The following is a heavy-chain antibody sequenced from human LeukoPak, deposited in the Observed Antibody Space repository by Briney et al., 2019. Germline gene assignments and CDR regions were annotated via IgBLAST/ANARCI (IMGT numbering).Heavy chain of an antibody. CDR1: GFTFDDYA. CDR2: ISWNSGSI. CDR3: AKASRGGLRLTVVDY. J-gene: IGHJ4*02. V-gene: IGHV3-9*01. Sequence: GGSLRLSCVASGFTFDDYAMHWVRQAPGKGLEWVSGISWNSGSIGYADSVKGRFTISRDNAKNSLYLQMNSLRAGDTALYYCAKASRGGLRLTVVDYWGQGTLVTVSS. D-gene: IGHD5-12*01.